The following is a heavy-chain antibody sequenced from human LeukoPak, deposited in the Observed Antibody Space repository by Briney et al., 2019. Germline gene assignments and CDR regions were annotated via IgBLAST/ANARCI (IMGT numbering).Heavy chain of an antibody. Sequence: GGSLRLSCAASGFTFSSYWMSWVRRAPGKGLEWVANIKGDGSEKYYVDSVKGRFTISRDDAKNSLYLQMDSLRAEDTAVYYCARDVVGASHYWGQGTLVTVSS. CDR1: GFTFSSYW. J-gene: IGHJ4*02. V-gene: IGHV3-7*01. CDR3: ARDVVGASHY. CDR2: IKGDGSEK. D-gene: IGHD1-26*01.